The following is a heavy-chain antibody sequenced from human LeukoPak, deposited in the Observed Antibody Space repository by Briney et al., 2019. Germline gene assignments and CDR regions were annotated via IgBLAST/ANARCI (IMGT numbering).Heavy chain of an antibody. J-gene: IGHJ4*02. Sequence: GGSLRLSCAASGFTVSTSFMSWVRQAPGKGLEWVSVIYSGDTTYYADSVKGRFTISRHNSENTLYLQMNSLRAEDTAVYYCAKDSGSYRKYYFDYWGQGTLVTVSS. CDR2: IYSGDTT. CDR3: AKDSGSYRKYYFDY. V-gene: IGHV3-53*01. D-gene: IGHD1-26*01. CDR1: GFTVSTSF.